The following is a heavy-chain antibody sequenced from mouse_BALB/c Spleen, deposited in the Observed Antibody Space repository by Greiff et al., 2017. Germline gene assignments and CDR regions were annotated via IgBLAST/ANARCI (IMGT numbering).Heavy chain of an antibody. J-gene: IGHJ2*01. CDR1: GFTFTDYY. CDR3: ARDIGNWPFDY. CDR2: IRNKANGYTT. D-gene: IGHD4-1*01. Sequence: VQLKESGGGLVQPGGSLRLSCATSGFTFTDYYMSWVRQPPGKALEWLGFIRNKANGYTTEYSASVKGRFTISRDNSQSILYLQMNTLRAEDSATYYCARDIGNWPFDYWGQGTTLTVSS. V-gene: IGHV7-3*02.